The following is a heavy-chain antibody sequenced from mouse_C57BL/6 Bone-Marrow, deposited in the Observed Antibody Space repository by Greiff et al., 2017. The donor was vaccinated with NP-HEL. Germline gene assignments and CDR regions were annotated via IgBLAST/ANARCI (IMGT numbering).Heavy chain of an antibody. CDR2: ILPSIGRT. J-gene: IGHJ1*03. V-gene: IGHV15-2*01. CDR3: AKNYDGYWYFDV. Sequence: VHLVESGSELRSPGSSVKLSCKDFDSEVFPIAYMSWVRQKPGHGFEWIGGILPSIGRTIYGEKFEDKATLDADTLSNTAYLELNSLTSEDSAIYYCAKNYDGYWYFDVWGTGTTVTVSS. CDR1: DSEVFPIAY. D-gene: IGHD2-3*01.